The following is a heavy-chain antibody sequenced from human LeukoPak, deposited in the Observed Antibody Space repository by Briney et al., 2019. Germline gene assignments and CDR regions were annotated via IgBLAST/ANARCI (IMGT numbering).Heavy chain of an antibody. CDR2: INPNSGGT. CDR1: GYTFTAYY. J-gene: IGHJ6*02. Sequence: GASVKVSCKASGYTFTAYYIHCVRQAPGQGLEWMGWINPNSGGTNYAQKFQGRVTMTRDTSISTAYMELSRLRSDDTAVYYCARGIVVVPAANGEDHYYYGMDVWGQGTTVTVSS. V-gene: IGHV1-2*02. D-gene: IGHD2-2*01. CDR3: ARGIVVVPAANGEDHYYYGMDV.